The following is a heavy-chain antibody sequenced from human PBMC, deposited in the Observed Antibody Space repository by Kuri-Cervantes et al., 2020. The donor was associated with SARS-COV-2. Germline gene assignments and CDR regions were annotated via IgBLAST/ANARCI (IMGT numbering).Heavy chain of an antibody. J-gene: IGHJ4*02. CDR1: GFTFSSYS. CDR2: ISSTGSTI. CDR3: AKGADRYGDHFDY. Sequence: GESLKISCAASGFTFSSYSMNWVRQAPGKGLEWLSYISSTGSTIYYADSVKGRFTISRDNSKNTLYLQMNSLRAEDTAVYYCAKGADRYGDHFDYWGQGTRVTGAS. V-gene: IGHV3-48*01. D-gene: IGHD4-17*01.